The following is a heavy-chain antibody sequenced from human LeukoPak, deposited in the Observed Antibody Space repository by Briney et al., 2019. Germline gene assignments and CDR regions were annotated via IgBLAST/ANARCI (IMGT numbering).Heavy chain of an antibody. D-gene: IGHD3-3*01. J-gene: IGHJ4*02. CDR2: IIPIFGAA. V-gene: IGHV1-69*13. Sequence: SVKVSCKASGGTFSSYAISWVRQAPGQGLEWMGGIIPIFGAANYAQKFQGRVTITADESTSTAYMELSSLRSEDTAVYYCALEFGVVIIRLDYWGQGTLVTVSS. CDR1: GGTFSSYA. CDR3: ALEFGVVIIRLDY.